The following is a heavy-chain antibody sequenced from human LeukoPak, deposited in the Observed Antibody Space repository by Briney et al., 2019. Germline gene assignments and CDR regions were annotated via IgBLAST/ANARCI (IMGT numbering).Heavy chain of an antibody. Sequence: SETPSLTCAVYGGSFSGYYWSWIRQPPGKGLEWIGEINHSGSTNYNPSLKSRVTISVDTSKNQFSLKLSSVTAADTAVYYCARRSGFWSGYYSFWGQGTLVTVSS. J-gene: IGHJ4*02. V-gene: IGHV4-34*01. D-gene: IGHD3-3*01. CDR3: ARRSGFWSGYYSF. CDR2: INHSGST. CDR1: GGSFSGYY.